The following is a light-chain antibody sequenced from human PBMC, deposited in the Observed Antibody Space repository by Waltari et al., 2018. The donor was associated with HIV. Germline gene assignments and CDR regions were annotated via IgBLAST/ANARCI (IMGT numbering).Light chain of an antibody. CDR3: QSYDSSLSGWV. Sequence: QSVLTQPPSVSGAPGQRVSISCSGGSPNIGSGYDVHWYQQFPGRAPNFLIYANTNRPSGVPDRFSGSKSGYSASLVITGLQAEDDADYYCQSYDSSLSGWVFGGGTKLTVL. CDR1: SPNIGSGYD. J-gene: IGLJ3*02. V-gene: IGLV1-40*01. CDR2: ANT.